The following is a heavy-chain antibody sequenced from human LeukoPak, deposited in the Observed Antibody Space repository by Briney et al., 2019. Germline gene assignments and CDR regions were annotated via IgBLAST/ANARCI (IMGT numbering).Heavy chain of an antibody. CDR3: ARDRGPTIAAAGGYYYDGMDV. CDR2: IYYSGNT. CDR1: GGSISSYY. D-gene: IGHD6-13*01. Sequence: SETLSLTCTVSGGSISSYYWSWIRQPPGKGLEWIGHIYYSGNTNYNPSLKSRVTISVDTSKNQFSLKLTSVTAADTAVYYCARDRGPTIAAAGGYYYDGMDVWGQGTTVTVSS. V-gene: IGHV4-59*01. J-gene: IGHJ6*02.